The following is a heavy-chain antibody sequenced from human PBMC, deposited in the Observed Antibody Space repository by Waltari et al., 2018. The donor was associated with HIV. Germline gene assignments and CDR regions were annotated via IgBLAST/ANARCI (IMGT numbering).Heavy chain of an antibody. CDR3: ARVYGDSGSYPGAPDDY. D-gene: IGHD1-26*01. CDR2: IYHSGST. Sequence: QVQLQESGPGLVKPSETLSLTCAVSGYSISSGYYWGWIRQPPGKGLEWIGSIYHSGSTYYTPSLKSRVTISVDTSKNQFSLKLSSVTATDTAVYYCARVYGDSGSYPGAPDDYWGQGTLVTVSS. V-gene: IGHV4-38-2*01. J-gene: IGHJ4*02. CDR1: GYSISSGYY.